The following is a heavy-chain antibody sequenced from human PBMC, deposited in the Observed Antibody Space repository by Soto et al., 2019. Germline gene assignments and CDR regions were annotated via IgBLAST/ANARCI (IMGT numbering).Heavy chain of an antibody. CDR2: MYHSGTT. J-gene: IGHJ4*02. V-gene: IGHV4-38-2*02. CDR3: ARVAFGPIDY. D-gene: IGHD3-16*01. Sequence: XETLSLTCTVSNYSISSGYYWCCIRQSPGEGLEWIVSMYHSGTTYYNPSLKSRVTISIDTSKNQFSPKLTSVTSADTAVYFCARVAFGPIDYWGQGTLVTVSS. CDR1: NYSISSGYY.